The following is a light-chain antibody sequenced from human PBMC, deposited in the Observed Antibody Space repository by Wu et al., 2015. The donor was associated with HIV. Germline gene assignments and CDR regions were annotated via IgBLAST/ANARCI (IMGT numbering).Light chain of an antibody. CDR2: GAS. Sequence: EIVLTQSPDTLSLSPRERATLSCRASQSVRSNFLAWYQQKPGQAPRLLSFGASSRATGVPDRFSGSGSGTDFTLTIRRLEPEDFAVYFCQQYGSSPWTFGQGTKVE. V-gene: IGKV3-20*01. CDR3: QQYGSSPWT. J-gene: IGKJ1*01. CDR1: QSVRSNF.